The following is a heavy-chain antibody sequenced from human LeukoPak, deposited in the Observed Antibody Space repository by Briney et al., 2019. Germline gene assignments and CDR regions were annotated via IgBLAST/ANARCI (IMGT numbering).Heavy chain of an antibody. CDR2: ISYDGINK. V-gene: IGHV3-30*03. J-gene: IGHJ5*02. D-gene: IGHD3-10*01. CDR3: ARPLMYYYGSETYFWFDP. Sequence: GGSLRLSCAASGFTFSSYGMHWVRQAPGKGLEWVAVISYDGINKYYADSVKGRFTISRDNSKNTLYLQMNSLRAEDTAVYYCARPLMYYYGSETYFWFDPWGQGTLVTVSS. CDR1: GFTFSSYG.